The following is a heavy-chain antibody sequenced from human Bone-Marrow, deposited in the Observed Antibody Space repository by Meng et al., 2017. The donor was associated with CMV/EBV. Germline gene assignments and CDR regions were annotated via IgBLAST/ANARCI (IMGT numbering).Heavy chain of an antibody. D-gene: IGHD4-23*01. CDR2: ISGSGGST. CDR3: AREGGNSGFDY. CDR1: GFTFSSYA. V-gene: IGHV3-23*01. Sequence: GESLKISCAASGFTFSSYAMSWVRQAPGKGLEWVSAISGSGGSTYYADSVKGRFTISRDNAKNSLYLQMNSLRAEDTAVYYCAREGGNSGFDYWGQGTLVTVSS. J-gene: IGHJ4*02.